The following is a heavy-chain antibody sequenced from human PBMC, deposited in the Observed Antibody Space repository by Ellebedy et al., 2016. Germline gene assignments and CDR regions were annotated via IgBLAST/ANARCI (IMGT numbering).Heavy chain of an antibody. CDR3: ASGVTTASNDAFDI. J-gene: IGHJ3*02. D-gene: IGHD1-1*01. V-gene: IGHV5-51*01. CDR2: IYPGDSDT. CDR1: GYSFSTNW. Sequence: GGSLRLSCKGSGYSFSTNWIAWVRQMPGKGLEWMGIIYPGDSDTKYSPSFQGLVTISADTSISTSYVQWSSLKASDTAKYYCASGVTTASNDAFDIWGQGTMVTVSS.